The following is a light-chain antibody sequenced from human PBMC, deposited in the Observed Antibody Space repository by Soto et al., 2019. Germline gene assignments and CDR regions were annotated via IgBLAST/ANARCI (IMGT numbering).Light chain of an antibody. CDR1: SSDVGGYNY. CDR3: CSYTDSTTLL. CDR2: EVS. J-gene: IGLJ2*01. V-gene: IGLV2-14*01. Sequence: QSALTQPASVSASPGQSITISCTGTSSDVGGYNYVSWYQEHPDKAPKLIIYEVSNGPSGVSNRFSGSKSGNTASLTISGLQAEDEADYYCCSYTDSTTLLFGGGTKLTVL.